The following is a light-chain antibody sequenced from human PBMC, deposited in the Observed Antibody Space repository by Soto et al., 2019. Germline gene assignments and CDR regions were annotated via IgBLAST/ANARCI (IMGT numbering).Light chain of an antibody. CDR1: SSDVGAYNF. CDR3: SSYTTSSPYV. CDR2: DVS. V-gene: IGLV2-14*03. J-gene: IGLJ1*01. Sequence: QSALTQPASVSGSPGQSITILCTGTSSDVGAYNFVSWYQQHPDKAPKLVIYDVSNRPSGVSNRFSGSKSGNTASLTISGLQADDEADYYCSSYTTSSPYVFGTGTKLTVL.